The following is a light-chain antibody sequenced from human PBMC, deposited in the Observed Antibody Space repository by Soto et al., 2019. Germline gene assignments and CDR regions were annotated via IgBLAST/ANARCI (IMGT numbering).Light chain of an antibody. CDR2: DVG. CDR1: ISDVGGYNY. J-gene: IGLJ1*01. CDR3: SSYTSSSTSRV. V-gene: IGLV2-14*01. Sequence: QSVLTQPASVSGSPGQSITISCTGTISDVGGYNYVSWYQQHPGKAPKPMIYDVGNRPSGVSNRFSGSKSGNTASLTISGLQAEDEADYYCSSYTSSSTSRVFGTGTKVTVL.